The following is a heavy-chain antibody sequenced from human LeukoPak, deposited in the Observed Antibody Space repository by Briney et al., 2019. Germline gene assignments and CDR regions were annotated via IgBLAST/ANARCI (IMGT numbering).Heavy chain of an antibody. Sequence: GGSLRLSCAASGFSSSNYWFHWVRQAPGKGPDWVSRINSVGNITTYADSVKGRFAFSRDNAKNALYLEMNSLRAEDTAMYYCARELSGSSSRHFDYWGQGTLVTVSS. J-gene: IGHJ4*02. CDR1: GFSSSNYW. D-gene: IGHD2-15*01. CDR3: ARELSGSSSRHFDY. CDR2: INSVGNIT. V-gene: IGHV3-74*01.